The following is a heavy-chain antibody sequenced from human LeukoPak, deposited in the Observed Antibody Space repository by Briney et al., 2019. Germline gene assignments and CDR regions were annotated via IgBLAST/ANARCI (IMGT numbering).Heavy chain of an antibody. CDR2: IYFSGDT. CDR1: GGSISTYY. V-gene: IGHV4-4*07. CDR3: VKEELLYFGASKIRGFDS. D-gene: IGHD3-10*01. J-gene: IGHJ4*02. Sequence: SETLSLTCTVSGGSISTYYWSWIRQPAGKGLEWIGRIYFSGDTNYNPSLKSRVTMSVDTSKNQFSLKLTSVSAADTAVYYCVKEELLYFGASKIRGFDSWGQGTLVTVFS.